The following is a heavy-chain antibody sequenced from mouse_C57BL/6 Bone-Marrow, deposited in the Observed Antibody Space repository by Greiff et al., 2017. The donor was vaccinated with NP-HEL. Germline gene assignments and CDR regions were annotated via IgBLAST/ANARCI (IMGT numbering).Heavy chain of an antibody. CDR3: ARDAEYDGYYRGAMDY. V-gene: IGHV7-1*01. CDR1: GFTFSDFY. CDR2: SRNKANDYTT. Sequence: EVHLVESGGGLVQSGRSLRLSCATSGFTFSDFYMEWVRQAPGKGLEWIAASRNKANDYTTEYSASVKGRFIVSRDTSQSILYLQMNALRAEDTAIYYCARDAEYDGYYRGAMDYWGQGTSVTVSS. D-gene: IGHD2-3*01. J-gene: IGHJ4*01.